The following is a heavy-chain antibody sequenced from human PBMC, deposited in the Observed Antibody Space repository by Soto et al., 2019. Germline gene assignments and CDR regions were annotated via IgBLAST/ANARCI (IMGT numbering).Heavy chain of an antibody. D-gene: IGHD3-3*01. Sequence: GGSLRLSCAASGFTFSSYGMHWVRQAPGKGLEWVAVISYDGSNKYYADSVKGRFTISRDNSKNTLYLQMNSLRAEDTAVYYCARDYYDFWSGYFPTAYDIWGQGTTVTVSS. CDR2: ISYDGSNK. CDR1: GFTFSSYG. CDR3: ARDYYDFWSGYFPTAYDI. V-gene: IGHV3-30*03. J-gene: IGHJ3*02.